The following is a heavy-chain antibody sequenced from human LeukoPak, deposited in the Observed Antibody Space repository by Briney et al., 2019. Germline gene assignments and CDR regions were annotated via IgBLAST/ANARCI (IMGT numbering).Heavy chain of an antibody. CDR1: GGSISGYY. CDR3: ARLNTIGGTYPHNDY. CDR2: IYYSGNT. J-gene: IGHJ4*02. V-gene: IGHV4-59*01. Sequence: PSETLSLTCTVSGGSISGYYWSWIRQPPGRGLEYIGYIYYSGNTNYNPALQSRVTISVDTSKNQFSLNLNAVTAADTAVYYWARLNTIGGTYPHNDYWGQGILVTVSS. D-gene: IGHD1-26*01.